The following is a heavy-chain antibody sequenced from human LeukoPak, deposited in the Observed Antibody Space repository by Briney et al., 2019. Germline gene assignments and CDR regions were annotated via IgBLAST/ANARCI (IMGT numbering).Heavy chain of an antibody. CDR1: GGTFSSYA. D-gene: IGHD2-21*02. CDR3: AKGDIVVVTAIQHAFDI. V-gene: IGHV1-69*06. CDR2: IIPIFGTA. J-gene: IGHJ3*02. Sequence: SVKVSCKASGGTFSSYAISWVRQAPGQGLEWMGRIIPIFGTANYAQKFQGRVTITADKSTSTAYMELGSLRSEDTAVYYCAKGDIVVVTAIQHAFDIWGQGTMVTVSS.